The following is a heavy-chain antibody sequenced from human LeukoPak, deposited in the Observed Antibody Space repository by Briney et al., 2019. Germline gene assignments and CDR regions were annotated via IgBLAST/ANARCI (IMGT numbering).Heavy chain of an antibody. J-gene: IGHJ4*02. CDR2: ISSSSSCI. CDR1: GFTFSSYS. Sequence: PGGSLRLSXAASGFTFSSYSMNWVGQAPGKGLEWVSSISSSSSCIYYADSVKGRFTISRDNAKNSLYLQMNSLRAEDTAVYYCARDARAPHYYGNSGYWGQGTLVTVSS. CDR3: ARDARAPHYYGNSGY. V-gene: IGHV3-21*01. D-gene: IGHD3-3*01.